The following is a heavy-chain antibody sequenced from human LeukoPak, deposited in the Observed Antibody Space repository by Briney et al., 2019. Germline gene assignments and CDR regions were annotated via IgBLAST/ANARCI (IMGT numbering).Heavy chain of an antibody. CDR3: ATSGAYYYYMDV. V-gene: IGHV1-2*02. CDR1: GYTFTGYY. CDR2: INPNSGGT. J-gene: IGHJ6*03. Sequence: ASVKVSCKASGYTFTGYYMHWVRQAPGQGLEWMGWINPNSGGTNYAQKFQGRVTMTRDTSISTAYMELSRLRSEDTAVYYCATSGAYYYYMDVWGKGTTVTISS. D-gene: IGHD1-26*01.